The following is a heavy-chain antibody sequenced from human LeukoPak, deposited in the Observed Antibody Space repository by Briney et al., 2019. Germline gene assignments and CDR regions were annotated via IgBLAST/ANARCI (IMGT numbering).Heavy chain of an antibody. CDR1: GFGFSNYW. V-gene: IGHV3-7*03. CDR2: MNEDGSEK. CDR3: AKDLALENY. J-gene: IGHJ4*02. Sequence: PGGSLRLSCAASGFGFSNYWMSWVRQAPGKGREWVANMNEDGSEKNYVDSVKGRFTISRDTAQDSLYLQMNSLRAEDTAVYYCAKDLALENYWGQGTLVTVSS. D-gene: IGHD3-3*01.